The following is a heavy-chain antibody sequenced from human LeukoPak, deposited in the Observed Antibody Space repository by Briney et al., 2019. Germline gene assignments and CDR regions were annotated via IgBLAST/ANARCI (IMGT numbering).Heavy chain of an antibody. V-gene: IGHV3-23*01. J-gene: IGHJ5*02. CDR2: IRSNGRDT. D-gene: IGHD5-12*01. CDR3: AKGGYSTWFDP. Sequence: GGSLRLSCAASGFMFSSYSMTWVRQAPGKGLEWVSNIRSNGRDTYYADSVKGRFTISRDNSKNTLCLEMNSLRAEDTAVYYCAKGGYSTWFDPWGQGTLVTVSS. CDR1: GFMFSSYS.